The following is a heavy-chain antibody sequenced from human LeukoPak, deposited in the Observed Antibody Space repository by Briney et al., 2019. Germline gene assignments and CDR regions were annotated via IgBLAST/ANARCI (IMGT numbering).Heavy chain of an antibody. V-gene: IGHV4-4*07. Sequence: PSEPLSLTCTVSGGSISPYYWSWLRQPAGKGLEWLGRIYYTGTTDYNPFLKSRVYMSLDTSTKQFSLKLSSVTAADTAVYYCARGLTAAVDRALDYWGQGTLVTVSS. D-gene: IGHD6-13*01. CDR2: IYYTGTT. J-gene: IGHJ4*02. CDR1: GGSISPYY. CDR3: ARGLTAAVDRALDY.